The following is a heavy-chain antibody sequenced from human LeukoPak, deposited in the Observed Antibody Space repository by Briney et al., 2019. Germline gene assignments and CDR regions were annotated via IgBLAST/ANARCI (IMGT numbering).Heavy chain of an antibody. D-gene: IGHD2-15*01. Sequence: GGSLRLSCAASGFTFSSYGMHWVRQAPGKGLEWVAVIWYDGSNKYYADSVKGRFTISRDNSKNTLYLQMNSLRAEDTAVYYCARDPGYCSGGSCYSPPFDYWGQGTLVTVSS. J-gene: IGHJ4*02. V-gene: IGHV3-33*01. CDR3: ARDPGYCSGGSCYSPPFDY. CDR2: IWYDGSNK. CDR1: GFTFSSYG.